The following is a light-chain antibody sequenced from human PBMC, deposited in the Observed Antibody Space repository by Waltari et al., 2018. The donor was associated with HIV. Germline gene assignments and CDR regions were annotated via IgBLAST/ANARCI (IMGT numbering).Light chain of an antibody. Sequence: QSVLTQPPSASGTPGQRVIIPCSGNRSTIGSNTVNWYQQFSGAAPTLLIYSNNQRPSAVPDRFSGSKSGSAASLAISGLKSEDEADYHCATWDDALSGPVFGAGTKLTV. J-gene: IGLJ3*02. CDR1: RSTIGSNT. CDR3: ATWDDALSGPV. CDR2: SNN. V-gene: IGLV1-44*01.